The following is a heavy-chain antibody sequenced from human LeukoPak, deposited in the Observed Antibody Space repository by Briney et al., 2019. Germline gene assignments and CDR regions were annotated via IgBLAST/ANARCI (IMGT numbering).Heavy chain of an antibody. D-gene: IGHD5-12*01. CDR2: IYYSGST. CDR3: AREGYSGDEGDLAGFDY. V-gene: IGHV4-59*11. CDR1: GGSISSHY. Sequence: PSETLSLTCTVSGGSISSHYWSWIRQPPGEGLEWIGYIYYSGSTNYNPSLKSRVTISVDTSKNQFSLKLSSVTAADTAVYYCAREGYSGDEGDLAGFDYWGQGTLVTVSS. J-gene: IGHJ4*02.